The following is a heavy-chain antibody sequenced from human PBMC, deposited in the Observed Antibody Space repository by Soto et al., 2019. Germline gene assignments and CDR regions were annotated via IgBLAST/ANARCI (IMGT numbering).Heavy chain of an antibody. CDR2: IYYSGST. D-gene: IGHD3-3*01. J-gene: IGHJ4*02. V-gene: IGHV4-31*03. Sequence: SETLSLTCTVSGGSISSGGYYWSWIRQHPGKGLEWIGYIYYSGSTYYNPSLKSRVTISVDTSKNQFSLKLSSVTAADTAVYYCASIRFLEWLPSAIDYWGQGTLVTVSS. CDR3: ASIRFLEWLPSAIDY. CDR1: GGSISSGGYY.